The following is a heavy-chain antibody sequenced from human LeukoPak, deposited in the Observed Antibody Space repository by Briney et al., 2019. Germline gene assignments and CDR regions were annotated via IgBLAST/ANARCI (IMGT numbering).Heavy chain of an antibody. CDR3: AKVGCSSSTSCTHFDY. CDR2: ISGSGGST. CDR1: GLTFSSYA. J-gene: IGHJ4*02. D-gene: IGHD2-2*01. Sequence: PGGSLRLSRAASGLTFSSYAMSWVRQAPGKGLEWVSAISGSGGSTYYADSVKGRFTISRDNSKNTLYLQTNSLRAEDTAVYYCAKVGCSSSTSCTHFDYWGQGTLVTVSS. V-gene: IGHV3-23*01.